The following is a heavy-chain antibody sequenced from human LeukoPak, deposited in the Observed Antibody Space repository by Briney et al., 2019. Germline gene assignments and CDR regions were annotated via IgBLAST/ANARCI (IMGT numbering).Heavy chain of an antibody. Sequence: ASVKVSCKASGYTFTSYYMHWARQAPGQGLEWMGIINPSGGSTSYAQKFQGRVTMTTDTSTSTAYMELRSLRSDDTAVYYCARVGVYGSGSGRYYYYYYMDVWGKGTTVTISS. CDR1: GYTFTSYY. J-gene: IGHJ6*03. CDR3: ARVGVYGSGSGRYYYYYYMDV. D-gene: IGHD3-10*01. V-gene: IGHV1-46*01. CDR2: INPSGGST.